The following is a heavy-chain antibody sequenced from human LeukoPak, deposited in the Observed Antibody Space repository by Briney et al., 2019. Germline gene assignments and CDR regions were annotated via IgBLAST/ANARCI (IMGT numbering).Heavy chain of an antibody. CDR2: ISISGDDT. D-gene: IGHD4-17*01. Sequence: GGSLRLSCAASGFTFSSYAMSWVRQAPGKGLEWLSAISISGDDTYYADSVKGRFTISRDNSKNTLYLQMNSLSADDTAMYYCANEIRPNDYWGQGTLVTVSS. V-gene: IGHV3-23*01. CDR3: ANEIRPNDY. CDR1: GFTFSSYA. J-gene: IGHJ4*02.